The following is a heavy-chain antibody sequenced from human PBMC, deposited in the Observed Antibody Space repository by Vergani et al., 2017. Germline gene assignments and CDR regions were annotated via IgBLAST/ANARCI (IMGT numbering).Heavy chain of an antibody. CDR1: GFTFSGSA. CDR2: IRSKANSYAT. CDR3: TRGYCSGGSCYLDY. J-gene: IGHJ4*02. Sequence: EVQLVESGGGLVQPGGSLKLSCAASGFTFSGSAMHWVRQASGKGLEWVGRIRSKANSYATAYAASVKGRFTISRDDSKNTADLQMNSLKTEDTAVYYCTRGYCSGGSCYLDYWGQGTLVTVSS. V-gene: IGHV3-73*02. D-gene: IGHD2-15*01.